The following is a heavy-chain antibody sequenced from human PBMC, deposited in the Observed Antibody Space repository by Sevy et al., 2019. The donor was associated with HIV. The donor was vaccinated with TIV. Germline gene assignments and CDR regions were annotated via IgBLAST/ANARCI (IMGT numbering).Heavy chain of an antibody. Sequence: LSLTCAASGFTFDDYAMHWVRQTPGRGLEWVSGISWNSGRVGYADSVKGRFTISRDNAKNSLYLQMNSLRVEDTALYFCAKDITMIVVADVHFDYWGQGTLVTVSS. CDR2: ISWNSGRV. CDR3: AKDITMIVVADVHFDY. V-gene: IGHV3-9*01. J-gene: IGHJ4*02. D-gene: IGHD3-22*01. CDR1: GFTFDDYA.